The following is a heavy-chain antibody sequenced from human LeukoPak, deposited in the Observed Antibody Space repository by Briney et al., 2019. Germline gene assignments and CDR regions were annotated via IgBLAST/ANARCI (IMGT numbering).Heavy chain of an antibody. D-gene: IGHD4-17*01. CDR1: GFTVSSNY. Sequence: GGSLRLSCAASGFTVSSNYMSWVRQAPGKGLEWVSVIYSGGSTYYADSVEGRFTISRDNSKNTLYLQMNSLRAEDTAVYYCATQATDGDPDAFDIWGQGTMVTVSS. V-gene: IGHV3-66*01. CDR3: ATQATDGDPDAFDI. CDR2: IYSGGST. J-gene: IGHJ3*02.